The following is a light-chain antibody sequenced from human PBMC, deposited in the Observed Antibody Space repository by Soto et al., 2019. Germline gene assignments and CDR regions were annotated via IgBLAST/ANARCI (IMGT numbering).Light chain of an antibody. V-gene: IGKV4-1*01. CDR3: QQSYATPFP. J-gene: IGKJ2*01. Sequence: DIVMTQSPDSLAVSLGERATINCKSSQSVLYSANNKNYLAWFQQKPGQPPKLLLYWASTRESGVPDRFSGSGSGTDFTLTISSLQAEDVAVYYCQQSYATPFPFGQGTKLEIK. CDR1: QSVLYSANNKNY. CDR2: WAS.